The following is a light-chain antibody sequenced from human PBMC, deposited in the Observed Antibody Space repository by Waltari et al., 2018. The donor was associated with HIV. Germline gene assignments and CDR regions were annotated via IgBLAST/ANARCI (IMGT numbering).Light chain of an antibody. CDR1: QSFSNNY. J-gene: IGKJ1*01. CDR2: GAS. V-gene: IGKV3-20*01. Sequence: PGERATLSCRASQSFSNNYLAWYQQKPGQAPRLFIYGASSRATGIPDRFSGSGSGTDFTLTISRLEPEDFAVYYCHQYGGSPKTFGQGTKVEI. CDR3: HQYGGSPKT.